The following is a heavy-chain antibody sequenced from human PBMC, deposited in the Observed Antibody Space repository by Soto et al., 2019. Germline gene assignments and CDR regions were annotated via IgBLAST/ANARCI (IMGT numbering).Heavy chain of an antibody. CDR2: IYYSGST. D-gene: IGHD6-19*01. CDR3: ARVHVMVVAGSTFDY. V-gene: IGHV4-31*03. Sequence: KPSETLSLTCTVSGGSISSGGYYWSWIRQHPGKGLEWIGYIYYSGSTYYNPSLKSRVTISVDTSKNQFSLKLSSVTAADTAVYSCARVHVMVVAGSTFDYWGHGTLVTVSS. J-gene: IGHJ4*01. CDR1: GGSISSGGYY.